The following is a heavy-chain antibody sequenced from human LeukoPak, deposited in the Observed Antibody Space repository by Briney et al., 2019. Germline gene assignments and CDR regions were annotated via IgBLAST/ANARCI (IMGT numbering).Heavy chain of an antibody. CDR3: ARDPSGGFRWYFDL. CDR1: VDSVSSSSAT. D-gene: IGHD2-15*01. CDR2: TYYKSKWYN. V-gene: IGHV6-1*01. Sequence: SQTLSLTCAISVDSVSSSSATLNWIRQSPSRGREWLGRTYYKSKWYNDYAVSVKSRITISPDTSRNQFSLQLNSATPEDTAVYYCARDPSGGFRWYFDLWGRGTLVTVSS. J-gene: IGHJ2*01.